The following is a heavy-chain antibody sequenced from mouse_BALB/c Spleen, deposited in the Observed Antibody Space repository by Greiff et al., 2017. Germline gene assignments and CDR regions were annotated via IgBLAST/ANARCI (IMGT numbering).Heavy chain of an antibody. V-gene: IGHV14-4*02. CDR2: IDPENGDT. Sequence: EVKLVESGAELVKPGASVKLSCTASGFNIKDYYMHWVKQRPEQGLEWIGWIDPENGDTEYAPKFQGKATMTADTSSNTAYLQLSSLTSEDTAVYYCNGAYGNYRNYWGQGTTLTVSS. CDR1: GFNIKDYY. D-gene: IGHD2-1*01. CDR3: NGAYGNYRNY. J-gene: IGHJ2*01.